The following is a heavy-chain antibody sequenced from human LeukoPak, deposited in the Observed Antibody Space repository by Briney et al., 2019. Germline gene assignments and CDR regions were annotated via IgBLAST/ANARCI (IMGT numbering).Heavy chain of an antibody. V-gene: IGHV1-46*01. Sequence: ASVKVSCKASGYTFTNYYMHWVRQAPGQGLEWMGIINPSGGSTSYAQKFQGRVTMTRDTSTSTAYMALSRLTSDDTAIYYCARELHGDGNFDFWGQGTLVTVSS. D-gene: IGHD3-10*01. J-gene: IGHJ4*02. CDR2: INPSGGST. CDR1: GYTFTNYY. CDR3: ARELHGDGNFDF.